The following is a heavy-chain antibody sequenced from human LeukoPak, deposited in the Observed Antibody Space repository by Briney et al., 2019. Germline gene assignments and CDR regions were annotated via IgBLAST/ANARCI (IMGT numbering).Heavy chain of an antibody. V-gene: IGHV4-4*07. J-gene: IGHJ4*02. CDR1: DGSISSYY. CDR3: ARDRAYSDYKGTTYYFDY. D-gene: IGHD3-10*01. Sequence: SETLSLTCTVSDGSISSYYWSWIRQPAGKGLEWIGRMYTSGSTNYNPSLKSRVTMSVDTSKNQFSLKLSSVTAADTAVYYCARDRAYSDYKGTTYYFDYWGQGTLLTVSS. CDR2: MYTSGST.